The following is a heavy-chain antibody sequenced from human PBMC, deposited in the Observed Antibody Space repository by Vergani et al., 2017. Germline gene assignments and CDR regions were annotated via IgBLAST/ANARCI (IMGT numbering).Heavy chain of an antibody. CDR2: INPSGGST. Sequence: QVQLVQSGAEVKKPGASVKVSCKASGYTFTSYYMHWVRQATGQGLEWMGIINPSGGSTSYAQKFQGRCTMTRHTSTSTVYMELRSLRSEDTAVYYCARDYGGKGGAFFESDYYYMDVWGKGTTVTVSS. V-gene: IGHV1-46*03. CDR3: ARDYGGKGGAFFESDYYYMDV. CDR1: GYTFTSYY. D-gene: IGHD4-23*01. J-gene: IGHJ6*03.